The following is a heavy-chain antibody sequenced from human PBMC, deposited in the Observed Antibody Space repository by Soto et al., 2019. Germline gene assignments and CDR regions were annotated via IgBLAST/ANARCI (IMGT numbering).Heavy chain of an antibody. Sequence: ASVKVSCKASGYTFTSYGISWVRQAPGQGLEWMGWISAYNGNTNYAQKLQGRVTMTTDTSTSTAYMELRSLRSDDTAVYYCARENYGKESNWFDPWGQGTLVTVSS. J-gene: IGHJ5*02. CDR2: ISAYNGNT. V-gene: IGHV1-18*01. CDR3: ARENYGKESNWFDP. CDR1: GYTFTSYG. D-gene: IGHD1-7*01.